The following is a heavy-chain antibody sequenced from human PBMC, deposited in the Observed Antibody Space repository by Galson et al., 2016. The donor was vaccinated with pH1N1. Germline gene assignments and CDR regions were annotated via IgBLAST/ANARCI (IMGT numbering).Heavy chain of an antibody. Sequence: SLRLSCAASGFTFDDYAMNWVRQAPGKGLEWVSGISWNSGIIGYADSVKGRFTISRVNAKNSLYLQMNSPRAEDTALYYCAKTFMGVAYYYGMDVWGQGTTVTVSS. V-gene: IGHV3-9*01. CDR1: GFTFDDYA. CDR2: ISWNSGII. CDR3: AKTFMGVAYYYGMDV. D-gene: IGHD2/OR15-2a*01. J-gene: IGHJ6*02.